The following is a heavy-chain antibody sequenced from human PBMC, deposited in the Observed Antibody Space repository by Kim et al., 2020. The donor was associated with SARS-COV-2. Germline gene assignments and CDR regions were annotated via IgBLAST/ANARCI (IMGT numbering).Heavy chain of an antibody. CDR1: GFTFSDYD. D-gene: IGHD3-16*02. CDR3: ARGADDYVWRSDRDYYYHYGMDV. V-gene: IGHV3-11*05. Sequence: GGSLRLSCAASGFTFSDYDMSWIRQAPGKGLEWVSDISSSSSNTNYADSVKGRFTISRDNAKNSLYLQMNSLRAEDTAVYYCARGADDYVWRSDRDYYYHYGMDVWGQGTTVTVSS. J-gene: IGHJ6*02. CDR2: ISSSSSNT.